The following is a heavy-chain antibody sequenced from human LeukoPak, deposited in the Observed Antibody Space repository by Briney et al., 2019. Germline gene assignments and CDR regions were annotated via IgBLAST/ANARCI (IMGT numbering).Heavy chain of an antibody. Sequence: GGSLRLSCAASGFTFSSYAMSWVRQAPGKGLEWVSAISGSVGSTYYADSVKGRFTISRDNSKNTLYLQMNSLRAEDTAIYYCARENWVYNWKYDSSGSGINYWGQGTLVTVSS. J-gene: IGHJ4*02. CDR2: ISGSVGST. D-gene: IGHD3-22*01. CDR1: GFTFSSYA. V-gene: IGHV3-23*01. CDR3: ARENWVYNWKYDSSGSGINY.